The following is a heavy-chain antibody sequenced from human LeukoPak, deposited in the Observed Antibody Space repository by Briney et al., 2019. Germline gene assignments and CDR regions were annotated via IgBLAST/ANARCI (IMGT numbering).Heavy chain of an antibody. J-gene: IGHJ5*02. Sequence: PSETLSLTCTVSGGSISSYYWSWIRQPAGKGLEWIGRIYTSGSTNYNPSLKSRVTMSVDTSKNQFSLKLSSVTAADTAVYYCARQPTTTTVYNWFDPWGQGTLVTVSS. D-gene: IGHD4-17*01. CDR3: ARQPTTTTVYNWFDP. CDR1: GGSISSYY. CDR2: IYTSGST. V-gene: IGHV4-4*07.